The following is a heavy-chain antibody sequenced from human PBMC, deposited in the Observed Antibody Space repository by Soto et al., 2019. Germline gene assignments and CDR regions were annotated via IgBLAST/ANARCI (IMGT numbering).Heavy chain of an antibody. Sequence: PGGSLRLSCAASGFTFSSYGMHWVRQAPGKGLEWVAVISYDGSNKYYADSVKGRFTISRDNSKNTLYLQMNSLGAEDTAVYYFVKLYCGGDCYSPGFAFDIWGQGTMVTVS. D-gene: IGHD2-21*02. CDR2: ISYDGSNK. V-gene: IGHV3-30*18. CDR1: GFTFSSYG. J-gene: IGHJ3*02. CDR3: VKLYCGGDCYSPGFAFDI.